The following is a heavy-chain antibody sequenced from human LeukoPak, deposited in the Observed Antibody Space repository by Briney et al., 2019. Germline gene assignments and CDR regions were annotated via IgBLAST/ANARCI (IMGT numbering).Heavy chain of an antibody. CDR2: INPDESDT. D-gene: IGHD6-6*01. CDR3: ARADEYSSSFDY. V-gene: IGHV3-74*01. Sequence: GGSLRLSCPASGFTFSRYWMHWARQVPGKGLVGVSRINPDESDTTSADSVKGRFTISRDNAKNTLFLQMNSLRAEDTAVYYCARADEYSSSFDYWGQGTLVTVSS. J-gene: IGHJ4*02. CDR1: GFTFSRYW.